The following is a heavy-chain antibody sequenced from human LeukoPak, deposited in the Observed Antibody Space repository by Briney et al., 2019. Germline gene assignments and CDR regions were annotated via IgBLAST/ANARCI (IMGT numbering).Heavy chain of an antibody. V-gene: IGHV4-34*01. CDR3: ARGPTTSYYDGSGYYYFDY. Sequence: SETLSLTRAVYGGSFSGYWWTWIRQPPGKGLQWIGEVNHSGSTNYNPSLKSRVTISVDTSKNQFSLTLRSVTAADSAVYYCARGPTTSYYDGSGYYYFDYWGQGTLVPVSS. CDR1: GGSFSGYW. J-gene: IGHJ4*02. D-gene: IGHD3-22*01. CDR2: VNHSGST.